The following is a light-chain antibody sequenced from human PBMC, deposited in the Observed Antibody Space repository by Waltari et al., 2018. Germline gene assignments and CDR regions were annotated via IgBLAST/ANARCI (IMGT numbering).Light chain of an antibody. J-gene: IGKJ1*01. CDR2: WAS. V-gene: IGKV4-1*01. CDR1: QSVLYSSNNRNY. Sequence: DIVMTQSPDSLAVSLGARATINCKYSQSVLYSSNNRNYLGWYQHKPGQPPKLLIYWASTRESGVPDRFSGSGSGTDFTLTISSLQAEDVAVYYCQQYYTSPRTFGQGTKVEIK. CDR3: QQYYTSPRT.